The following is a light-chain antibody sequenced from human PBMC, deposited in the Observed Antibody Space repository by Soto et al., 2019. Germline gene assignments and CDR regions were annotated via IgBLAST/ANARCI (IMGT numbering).Light chain of an antibody. CDR2: VAS. Sequence: DIQMPQSPSSLSASVGDRVTITCRASQGISNDLAWYQQQPGKVHKLLIYVASTLQSGVPSRFSGSGSGKDFTLTISSLQPEDVANYYWQKYNSAPWTFGQGTKVEIK. CDR1: QGISND. CDR3: QKYNSAPWT. J-gene: IGKJ1*01. V-gene: IGKV1-27*01.